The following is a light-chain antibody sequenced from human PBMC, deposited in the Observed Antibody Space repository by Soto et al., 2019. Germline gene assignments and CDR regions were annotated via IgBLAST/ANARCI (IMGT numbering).Light chain of an antibody. CDR1: QGINNF. CDR3: QRYDSVPRT. J-gene: IGKJ1*01. Sequence: DIRMTQSPPSLSASVGDKITITCRANQGINNFLAWYHQKPGEVPKLLMYDASTLQSGASSRFSGSVSGTVFTLTINSLQPEDVGSYYCQRYDSVPRTFGQGTKVEVK. CDR2: DAS. V-gene: IGKV1-27*01.